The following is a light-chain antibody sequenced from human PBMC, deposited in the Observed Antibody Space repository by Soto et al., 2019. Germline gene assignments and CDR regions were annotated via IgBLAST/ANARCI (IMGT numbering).Light chain of an antibody. CDR3: QSRDISLSSSWV. Sequence: QSVLTQPPSVSGAPGQRVTISCTGSSSNIGADFDVHWYQHLPGTAPKLLISHNNNRPSGVPDRFSGSKSGTSASLAITGLQADDEAVYYCQSRDISLSSSWVFGGGTKLTVL. V-gene: IGLV1-40*01. CDR1: SSNIGADFD. J-gene: IGLJ3*02. CDR2: HNN.